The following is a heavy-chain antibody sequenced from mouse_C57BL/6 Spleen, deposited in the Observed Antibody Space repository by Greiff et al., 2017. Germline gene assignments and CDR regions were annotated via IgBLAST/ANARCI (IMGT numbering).Heavy chain of an antibody. Sequence: EVHLVESGGGLVKPGGSLKLSCAASGFTFSSYAMSWVRQTPEKRLEWVATISDGGSYTYYPDNVKGRFTISRDNAKNNLYLQMSHLKSEDTAMYYCARDRGLTDYAMDYWGQGTSVTVSS. J-gene: IGHJ4*01. CDR3: ARDRGLTDYAMDY. CDR2: ISDGGSYT. D-gene: IGHD1-1*01. V-gene: IGHV5-4*01. CDR1: GFTFSSYA.